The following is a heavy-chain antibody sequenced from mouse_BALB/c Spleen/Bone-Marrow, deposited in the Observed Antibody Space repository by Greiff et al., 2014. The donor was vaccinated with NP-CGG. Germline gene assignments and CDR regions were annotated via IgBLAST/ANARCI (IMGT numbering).Heavy chain of an antibody. CDR1: GYSITSGYY. D-gene: IGHD2-10*02. CDR2: ISYDGSN. V-gene: IGHV3-6*02. J-gene: IGHJ4*01. CDR3: ARAGYGNFYAMDY. Sequence: VQLQQSGPGLVKPSLSLSLTCSVTGYSITSGYYWNWIRQFPGNKLEWMGYISYDGSNNYNPSLKNRISITRDTSKNQFFLKLNSVTTEDTATYYCARAGYGNFYAMDYWGQGTSVTVSS.